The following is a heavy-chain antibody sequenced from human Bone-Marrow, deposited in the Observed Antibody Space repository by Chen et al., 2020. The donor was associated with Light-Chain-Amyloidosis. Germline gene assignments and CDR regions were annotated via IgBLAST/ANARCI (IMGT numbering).Heavy chain of an antibody. CDR1: GFTFSSSW. CDR2: IKQDGSEK. Sequence: EVQLVESGGGLVQPGGSLTLSCAASGFTFSSSWMSWVRQAPGKGLEWVANIKQDGSEKYYVDSVKGRFTISGDNAKNSLYLQMNSLRAEDTAVYYCASRYNSGWFYYWGQGTLVTVSS. J-gene: IGHJ4*02. D-gene: IGHD6-19*01. CDR3: ASRYNSGWFYY. V-gene: IGHV3-7*01.